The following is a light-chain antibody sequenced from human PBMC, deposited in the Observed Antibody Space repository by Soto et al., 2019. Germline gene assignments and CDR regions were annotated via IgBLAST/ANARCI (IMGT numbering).Light chain of an antibody. J-gene: IGLJ2*01. V-gene: IGLV4-60*03. CDR3: DTWDTNTQV. CDR1: SGHSSYI. Sequence: QLVLTQSSSASASLGSWVKLTCTLSSGHSSYIIAWHQQQTGKAPRFLMTVEGSGNYNKGSGVPDRVSGSSAGADRYLAISNLQSEDEATYYCDTWDTNTQVFGGGTQLTVL. CDR2: VEGSGNY.